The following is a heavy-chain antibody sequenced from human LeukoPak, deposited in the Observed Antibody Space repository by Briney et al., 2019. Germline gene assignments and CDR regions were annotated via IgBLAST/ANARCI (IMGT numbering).Heavy chain of an antibody. J-gene: IGHJ4*02. CDR2: IYNSGST. CDR1: GGSISSYY. V-gene: IGHV4-59*01. D-gene: IGHD2-2*01. Sequence: PSETLSLTCTVSGGSISSYYWTWIRQPPGKGLEWIGYIYNSGSTNYNPSLKSRVTISLDTSRNQFSLKLTSVTAADTALHYCASEYCTSSTCRFDSWGQGTLVTVSS. CDR3: ASEYCTSSTCRFDS.